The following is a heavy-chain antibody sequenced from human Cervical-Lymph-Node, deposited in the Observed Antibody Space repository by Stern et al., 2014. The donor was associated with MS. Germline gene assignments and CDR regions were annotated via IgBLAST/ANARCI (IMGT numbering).Heavy chain of an antibody. CDR3: VRSDRLWGSFDY. D-gene: IGHD3-16*01. CDR1: GGSISSTGYY. V-gene: IGHV4-31*03. J-gene: IGHJ4*02. CDR2: IHYSGST. Sequence: QVQLQESGPGLVKPSQTLSLTCTVSGGSISSTGYYWSWIRQHPGKGLEWIGYIHYSGSTYYNPSLKSRGTISVDTSKNQFSLKLSSVTAADTALYYCVRSDRLWGSFDYWGQGSLVTVSS.